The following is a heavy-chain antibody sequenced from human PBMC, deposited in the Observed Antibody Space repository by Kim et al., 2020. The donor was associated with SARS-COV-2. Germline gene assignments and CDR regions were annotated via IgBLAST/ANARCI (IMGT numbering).Heavy chain of an antibody. V-gene: IGHV3-7*03. CDR3: ARMFGEFSDFDY. CDR2: IKEDGSDN. Sequence: GGSLRLSCVISGFTFSNYCFSWVRQAPGKGLEWVALIKEDGSDNDYADSVKGRFTISRDNAKNSVYLQIHSLRAEDTAVYYCARMFGEFSDFDYWGQGTLVTVSS. CDR1: GFTFSNYC. D-gene: IGHD3-10*02. J-gene: IGHJ4*02.